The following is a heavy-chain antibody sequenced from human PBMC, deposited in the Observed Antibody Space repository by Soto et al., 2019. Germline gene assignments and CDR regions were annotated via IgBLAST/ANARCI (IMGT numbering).Heavy chain of an antibody. CDR2: ISRDGTNK. Sequence: QVQVVESGGGVVQPGRTLRLSCAASGFTFRSYAIHWVRQAPGKGLEWVAVISRDGTNKYYVDSVKGRFTISSDNSKDTVYLQMNSLRDEDSAMFYCARSRSGAVADSFDFWGQGTLVTVSS. CDR1: GFTFRSYA. V-gene: IGHV3-30*04. J-gene: IGHJ4*02. CDR3: ARSRSGAVADSFDF. D-gene: IGHD3-10*01.